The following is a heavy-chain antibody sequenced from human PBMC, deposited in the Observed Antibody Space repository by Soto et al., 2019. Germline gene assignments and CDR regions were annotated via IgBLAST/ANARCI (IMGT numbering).Heavy chain of an antibody. CDR3: ARDSVLAYYSRHRNPYWFAL. D-gene: IGHD3-10*01. V-gene: IGHV4-61*03. CDR2: IYYSGNT. Sequence: SETLSLTCAVSGGSVGSGSYYWSWIRQPLGKGLEWIGYIYYSGNTDYNPSLRGRASISVNKAKNHFSLQLTSVTAADTAIYYCARDSVLAYYSRHRNPYWFALWGQGTQVTVSS. J-gene: IGHJ5*02. CDR1: GGSVGSGSYY.